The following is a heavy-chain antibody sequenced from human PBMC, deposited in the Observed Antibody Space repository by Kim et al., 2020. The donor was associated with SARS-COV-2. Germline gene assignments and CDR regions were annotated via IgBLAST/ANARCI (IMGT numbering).Heavy chain of an antibody. CDR3: ARDLTITIFGVVIDYYYMDV. J-gene: IGHJ6*03. Sequence: GRFTITRDNAKNSLYLQMNSLSAEDTAVYYCARDLTITIFGVVIDYYYMDVWGKGTTVTVSS. V-gene: IGHV3-48*03. D-gene: IGHD3-3*01.